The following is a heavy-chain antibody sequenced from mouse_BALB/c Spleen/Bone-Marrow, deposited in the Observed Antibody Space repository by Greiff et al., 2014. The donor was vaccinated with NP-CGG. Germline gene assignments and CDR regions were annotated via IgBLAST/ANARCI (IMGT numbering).Heavy chain of an antibody. CDR3: ARESLYGSNYY. CDR1: GYTFTSYT. Sequence: QVQLQQSGGELARPGASVKMSCQASGYTFTSYTMHWVKQRPGQGLEWIGYINPSSGYTNYNQKFKDKATLTADKSSSTAYMQLSSLTSEDSAVYYCARESLYGSNYYWGQGTTLTVSS. J-gene: IGHJ2*01. D-gene: IGHD1-1*01. V-gene: IGHV1-4*01. CDR2: INPSSGYT.